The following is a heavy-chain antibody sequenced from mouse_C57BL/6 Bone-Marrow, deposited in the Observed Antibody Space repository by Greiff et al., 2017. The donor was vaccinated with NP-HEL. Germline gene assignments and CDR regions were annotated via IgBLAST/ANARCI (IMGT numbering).Heavy chain of an antibody. D-gene: IGHD2-12*01. CDR1: GYSFTDYN. V-gene: IGHV1-39*01. J-gene: IGHJ3*01. CDR3: ATGDYCYLFAY. CDR2: INPNDGTT. Sequence: SGPELVKPGASVKISCKASGYSFTDYNMNWVKQSNGKSLEWIGVINPNDGTTSYNQTFKGKATLTVDQSSSTAYLQLNSLTSEDSAVYYCATGDYCYLFAYWGQGTLVTVSA.